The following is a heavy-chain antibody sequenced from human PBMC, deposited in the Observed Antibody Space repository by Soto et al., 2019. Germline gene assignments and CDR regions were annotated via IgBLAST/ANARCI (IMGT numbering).Heavy chain of an antibody. J-gene: IGHJ4*02. CDR2: ISSVSTYI. Sequence: PGGSLRLSCAASGITFNSYSMNWVRQAPGKGLEWVSSISSVSTYIYYADSVKGRFTISRDNSKNTLFLQMDSLRAEDTAVYYCAKSAGKGGLAAPIDYWGQGSLVTVSS. CDR1: GITFNSYS. V-gene: IGHV3-21*01. CDR3: AKSAGKGGLAAPIDY. D-gene: IGHD6-13*01.